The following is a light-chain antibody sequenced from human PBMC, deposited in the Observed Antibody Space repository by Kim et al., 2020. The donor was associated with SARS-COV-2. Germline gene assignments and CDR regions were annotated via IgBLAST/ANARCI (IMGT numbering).Light chain of an antibody. Sequence: ASVGDRVTITRRARQDINDRLAWYQQKPGKAPKVLIYAASSLQSGVPSRFSGSGSGTEFTLTVSSLQPEDSATHYCQQAKSFPFTFGRGTRREIK. CDR2: AAS. V-gene: IGKV1-12*01. CDR1: QDINDR. CDR3: QQAKSFPFT. J-gene: IGKJ5*01.